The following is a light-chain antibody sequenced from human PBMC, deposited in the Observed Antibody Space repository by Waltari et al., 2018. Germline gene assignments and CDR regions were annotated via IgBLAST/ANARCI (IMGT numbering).Light chain of an antibody. CDR2: PVT. V-gene: IGLV2-14*01. CDR1: SSDIATYNY. J-gene: IGLJ3*02. CDR3: TSYTSSITWV. Sequence: QSALTQPASVSGSPGQSITISCTGTSSDIATYNYVSWYQQHPCKAPRLMIFPVTNRPSGFSNRFSGSKSGNTASLTISGLQPEDEGDYYCTSYTSSITWVFGGGTKLTVL.